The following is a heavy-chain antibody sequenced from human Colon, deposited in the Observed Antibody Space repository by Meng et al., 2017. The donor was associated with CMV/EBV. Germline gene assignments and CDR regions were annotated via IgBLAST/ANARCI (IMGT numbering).Heavy chain of an antibody. V-gene: IGHV1-8*03. Sequence: ASVKVSCKASGYTFTSYDINWVRQATGQGLEWMGWMNPNSGNTGYAQKFQGRVTITRNTSISTAYMELSSLRSEDTAVYYCARDQTIFGVVIEYYYGMDVWGQGTTVTVSS. J-gene: IGHJ6*02. CDR2: MNPNSGNT. CDR3: ARDQTIFGVVIEYYYGMDV. D-gene: IGHD3-3*01. CDR1: GYTFTSYD.